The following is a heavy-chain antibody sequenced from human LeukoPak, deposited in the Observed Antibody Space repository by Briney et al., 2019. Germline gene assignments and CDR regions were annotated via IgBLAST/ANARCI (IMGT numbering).Heavy chain of an antibody. CDR3: AKDPGVVPAHYFAY. Sequence: GSLRLSCSASGFTFSGDTMDWVRHGPGNGLEWVSGTGSTGVSTFYADYMKGRSTVSRDNSKNTPSLQMNSLRAEHTAVYYCAKDPGVVPAHYFAYWGQGNLVTVSS. J-gene: IGHJ4*02. D-gene: IGHD2-2*01. V-gene: IGHV3-23*01. CDR1: GFTFSGDT. CDR2: TGSTGVST.